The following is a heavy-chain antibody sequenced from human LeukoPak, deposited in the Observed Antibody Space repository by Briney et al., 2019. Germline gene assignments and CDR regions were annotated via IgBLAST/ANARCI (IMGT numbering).Heavy chain of an antibody. CDR1: GFTFSSYW. Sequence: GGSLRLSCAASGFTFSSYWMSWVRQAPGKGLEWVSYISSSSSYTNYADSVKGRFTISRDNAKNSLYLQMNSLRAEDTAVYYCARPYYYDSSGYYPFDYWGQGTLVTVSS. J-gene: IGHJ4*02. V-gene: IGHV3-21*05. D-gene: IGHD3-22*01. CDR2: ISSSSSYT. CDR3: ARPYYYDSSGYYPFDY.